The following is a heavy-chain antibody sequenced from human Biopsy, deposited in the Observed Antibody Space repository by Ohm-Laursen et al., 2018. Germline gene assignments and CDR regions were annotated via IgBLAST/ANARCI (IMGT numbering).Heavy chain of an antibody. CDR2: IYYTGHT. CDR3: ARLTGDPSY. V-gene: IGHV4-59*07. CDR1: GGSIKSYY. J-gene: IGHJ4*02. D-gene: IGHD7-27*01. Sequence: SDTLSLTCTVSGGSIKSYYWNWIRQSPGKGLEWIGFIYYTGHTNYNPSLKSRATISVDTSKNQFSLKVTSVTAADTAVYYCARLTGDPSYWGQGILVTVSS.